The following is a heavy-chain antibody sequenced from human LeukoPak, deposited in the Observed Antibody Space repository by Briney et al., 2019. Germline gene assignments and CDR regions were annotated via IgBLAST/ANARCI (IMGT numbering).Heavy chain of an antibody. CDR1: GGSTSSYY. D-gene: IGHD3-10*01. CDR3: ARKKKLWFGELYYYYYYMDV. J-gene: IGHJ6*03. V-gene: IGHV4-4*07. Sequence: PSETLSLTCTVSGGSTSSYYWSWIRQPAGKGLEWIGRIYTSGSTNYNPSVKSRVTISVDTSKNQFSLKLSSVTAADTAVYYCARKKKLWFGELYYYYYYMDVWGKGTTVTVSS. CDR2: IYTSGST.